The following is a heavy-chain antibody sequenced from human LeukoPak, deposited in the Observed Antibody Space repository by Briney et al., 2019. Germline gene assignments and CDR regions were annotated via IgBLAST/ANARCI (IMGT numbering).Heavy chain of an antibody. J-gene: IGHJ4*02. D-gene: IGHD3-10*01. CDR1: GFTFSSYW. V-gene: IGHV3-74*01. Sequence: GGSLRLSCAASGFTFSSYWMHWVRQAPGKGLVWVSRINSDGSSTSYADSVKGRFTISRDNSKNTLYLQMNSLRAEDTAVYYCAKHFYGSGSHYYFDYWGQGTLVTVSS. CDR3: AKHFYGSGSHYYFDY. CDR2: INSDGSST.